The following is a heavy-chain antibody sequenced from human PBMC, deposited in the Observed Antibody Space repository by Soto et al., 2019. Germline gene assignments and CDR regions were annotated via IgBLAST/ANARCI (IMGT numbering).Heavy chain of an antibody. J-gene: IGHJ2*01. V-gene: IGHV4-30-4*08. CDR3: ARVRIQLWGTRGWYVDL. CDR1: DGSISSGEYY. Sequence: PVSLTCPVYDGSISSGEYYWRRKNTTPGKGLEWIGYIYYSGSTYYNPSLKSRVTISVDTSKNQFSLKLSSVTAADTAVYYCARVRIQLWGTRGWYVDLGGRGTLVTVS. CDR2: IYYSGST. D-gene: IGHD5-18*01.